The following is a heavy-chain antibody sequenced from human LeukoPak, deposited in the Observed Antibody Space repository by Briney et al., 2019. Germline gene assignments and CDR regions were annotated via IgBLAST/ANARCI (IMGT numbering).Heavy chain of an antibody. D-gene: IGHD3-22*01. J-gene: IGHJ4*02. CDR1: GGSISSYY. V-gene: IGHV4-59*01. CDR3: ARGRYYYDSSGYYQFDY. Sequence: SETLSLTCTVSGGSISSYYWSWIRQPPGKGLEWIGYIYYSGSTNYNPSLKSRVTISVDTSKNQFSLKLSSVTAADTAVYYCARGRYYYDSSGYYQFDYWGQGTLVTVSS. CDR2: IYYSGST.